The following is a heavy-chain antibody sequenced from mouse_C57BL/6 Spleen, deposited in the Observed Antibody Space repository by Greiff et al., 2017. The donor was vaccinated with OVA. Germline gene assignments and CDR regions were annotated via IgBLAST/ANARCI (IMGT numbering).Heavy chain of an antibody. CDR2: IYPGDGDT. J-gene: IGHJ2*01. D-gene: IGHD1-1*01. CDR3: ARSGGDLIEDY. CDR1: DYAFSSYW. Sequence: QVQLKESGAELVKPGASVKISCKASDYAFSSYWMNWVKQRPGKGLEWIGQIYPGDGDTNYNGKFKGKATLTADKSSSTAYMQLSSLTSEDSAVYFCARSGGDLIEDYWGQGTTLTVSS. V-gene: IGHV1-80*01.